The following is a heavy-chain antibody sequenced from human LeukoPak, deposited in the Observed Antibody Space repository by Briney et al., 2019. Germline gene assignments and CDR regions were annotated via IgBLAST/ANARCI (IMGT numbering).Heavy chain of an antibody. CDR3: ARDRSMSGWYIDL. Sequence: GRSLRLSCAASGFTFSSYGMHWVRQAPGKGLEWVAVIWYDGSNKYYPDSVQGRFTISRDNSKNTLYLQVNSLRAEDTAVYYCARDRSMSGWYIDLWGRGTLVTVSS. D-gene: IGHD2/OR15-2a*01. V-gene: IGHV3-33*01. J-gene: IGHJ2*01. CDR1: GFTFSSYG. CDR2: IWYDGSNK.